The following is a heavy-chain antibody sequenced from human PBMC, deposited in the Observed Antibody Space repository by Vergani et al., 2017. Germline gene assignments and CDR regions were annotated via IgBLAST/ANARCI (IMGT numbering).Heavy chain of an antibody. Sequence: QVQLVQSGAEVKKPGASVKVSCKASGYTFTSYYMHWVRQAPGQGLEWMGIINPSGGSTSDAQKFQGRVTMTRDTSISTAYMELSRLRSDDTAVYYCAKGSTSFDYYDSSGYCPYWGQGTLVTVSS. D-gene: IGHD3-22*01. J-gene: IGHJ4*02. CDR2: INPSGGST. V-gene: IGHV1-46*01. CDR1: GYTFTSYY. CDR3: AKGSTSFDYYDSSGYCPY.